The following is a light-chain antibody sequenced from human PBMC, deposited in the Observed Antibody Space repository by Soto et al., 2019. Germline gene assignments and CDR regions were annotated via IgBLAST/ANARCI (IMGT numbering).Light chain of an antibody. CDR1: SSDVGAYNY. V-gene: IGLV2-11*01. J-gene: IGLJ1*01. Sequence: QSALTQPRSVSGSPGHSVTISFTGTSSDVGAYNYVSWYQQHPGKAPKLMTYDVSKRPSGVPDRFSGSKSGNTASLTISGLQAEDEDDYYCCSYADNYSYVFGTGTKLTV. CDR3: CSYADNYSYV. CDR2: DVS.